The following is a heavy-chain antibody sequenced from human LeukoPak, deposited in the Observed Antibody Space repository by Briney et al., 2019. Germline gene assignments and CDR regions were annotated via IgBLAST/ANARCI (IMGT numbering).Heavy chain of an antibody. Sequence: SETLSLTCAVSGGSISSDNWWSWVRQPPGKGLEWIGEIYHSGSTNYNPSLKTRVTISVDTSKNQFSLKLSSVTAADTAVYYCARADYYDSSGVRYWGQGTLVTVSS. D-gene: IGHD3-22*01. CDR2: IYHSGST. V-gene: IGHV4-4*02. J-gene: IGHJ4*02. CDR1: GGSISSDNW. CDR3: ARADYYDSSGVRY.